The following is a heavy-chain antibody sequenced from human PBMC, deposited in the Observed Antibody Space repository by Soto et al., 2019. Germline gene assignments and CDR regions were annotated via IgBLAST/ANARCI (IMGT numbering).Heavy chain of an antibody. CDR1: GFTFSDYS. Sequence: EVQLVESGGGLVQPGGSLRLSCAGSGFTFSDYSMNWVRQAPGKGLEWVSYISSSSRTTYYVDSVKGRFTISRDNAKNSLYLQMNSLRDEDTALYYCARAPSSTVTVDHWGHGTLVTVSS. CDR3: ARAPSSTVTVDH. V-gene: IGHV3-48*02. CDR2: ISSSSRTT. D-gene: IGHD4-17*01. J-gene: IGHJ5*02.